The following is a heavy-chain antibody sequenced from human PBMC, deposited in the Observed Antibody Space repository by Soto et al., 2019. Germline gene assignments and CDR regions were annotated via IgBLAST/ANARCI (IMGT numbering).Heavy chain of an antibody. Sequence: QLVESGGGLVQPGGSLRLSCAASGFTVSSNYMNWVRQAPGKGLEWLSVLYSGAGTYYADSVKDRFTISRDNSKNTLYLQLNSLRAEDTAIYYCARECGGDGTNAFDLWGQGTMVTVSP. CDR2: LYSGAGT. CDR1: GFTVSSNY. CDR3: ARECGGDGTNAFDL. D-gene: IGHD2-21*01. J-gene: IGHJ3*01. V-gene: IGHV3-66*01.